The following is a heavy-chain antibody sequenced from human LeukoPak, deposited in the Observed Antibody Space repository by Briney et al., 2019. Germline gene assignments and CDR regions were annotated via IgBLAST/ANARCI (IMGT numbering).Heavy chain of an antibody. CDR1: GGSISSTNFY. V-gene: IGHV4-39*07. CDR3: AGDKNLFWFYH. CDR2: TQRSGST. Sequence: SETLSLTCTVPGGSISSTNFYWGWVRQSPGTGLEWIASTQRSGSTYYNPSLKSRVAISIDTSKSQFSLRLNSVTAADTAVYYCAGDKNLFWFYHWGQGTLVTVSS. D-gene: IGHD3-9*01. J-gene: IGHJ4*02.